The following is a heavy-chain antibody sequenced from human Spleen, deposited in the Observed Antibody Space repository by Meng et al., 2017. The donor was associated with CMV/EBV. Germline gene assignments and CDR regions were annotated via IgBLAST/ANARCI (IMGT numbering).Heavy chain of an antibody. CDR3: AKDDKDSSGYYYESGVYFDY. D-gene: IGHD3-22*01. Sequence: AMDWIRQAPGMELKWVSAISSGGGSTYYADSVKGRFTISRDNSKNTLYLQMNSLRAEDTAVYYCAKDDKDSSGYYYESGVYFDYWGQGTLVTVSS. CDR2: ISSGGGST. V-gene: IGHV3-23*01. CDR1: A. J-gene: IGHJ4*02.